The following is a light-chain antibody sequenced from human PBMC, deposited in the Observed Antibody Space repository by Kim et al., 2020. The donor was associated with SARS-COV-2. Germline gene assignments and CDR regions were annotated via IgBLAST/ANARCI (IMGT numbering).Light chain of an antibody. Sequence: ELTQPPSVSGAPGQRVTISCTGSSSNIGAGYDVHWYQQLPGTAPKLLIYGNSNRPSGVPDRFSGSKSGTSASLAITGLQAEDEADYYCQSYDNSLSGLWVFGGGTQLTVL. J-gene: IGLJ3*02. CDR2: GNS. CDR3: QSYDNSLSGLWV. V-gene: IGLV1-40*01. CDR1: SSNIGAGYD.